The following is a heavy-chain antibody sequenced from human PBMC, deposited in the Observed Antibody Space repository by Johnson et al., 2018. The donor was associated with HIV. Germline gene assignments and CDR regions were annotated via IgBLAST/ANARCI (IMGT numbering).Heavy chain of an antibody. D-gene: IGHD5-18*01. V-gene: IGHV3-9*01. CDR1: GFTFDDYA. Sequence: LVESGGGLVQPGRSLRLSCAASGFTFDDYAMHWVRQAPGKGLEWVSGISWNRGSIGYADSVKGRFTISRDNAKNSLYLQMNSLRAEDTALYYCAKDRGGDSYLAFDIWGQGTMVTVSS. CDR2: ISWNRGSI. J-gene: IGHJ3*02. CDR3: AKDRGGDSYLAFDI.